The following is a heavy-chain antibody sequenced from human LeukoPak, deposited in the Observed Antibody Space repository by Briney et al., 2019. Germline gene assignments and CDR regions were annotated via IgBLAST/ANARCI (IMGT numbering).Heavy chain of an antibody. V-gene: IGHV3-23*01. CDR3: AKEAVAGDYFDY. CDR2: ISGSGGST. D-gene: IGHD6-19*01. CDR1: GGSISSSSYY. Sequence: ETLSLTCTVSGGSISSSSYYWGWIRQPPGKGLEWVSAISGSGGSTYYADSVKGRFTIARDNSKNTLHLQMNSLRDEDTAVYYCAKEAVAGDYFDYWGQGTLVTVSS. J-gene: IGHJ4*02.